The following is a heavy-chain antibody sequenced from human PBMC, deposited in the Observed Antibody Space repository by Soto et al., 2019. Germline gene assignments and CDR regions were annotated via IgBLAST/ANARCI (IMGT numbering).Heavy chain of an antibody. Sequence: SETLSLTCTVSGASISGFYWSWIRKSAGKGLEWIGRIYATGTTDYNPSLKSRVMMSVGTSKKQFSLKLRSVTAADTAVYYCVRDGTKTLRDWFDPWGQGISVTVSS. V-gene: IGHV4-4*07. D-gene: IGHD1-1*01. J-gene: IGHJ5*02. CDR1: GASISGFY. CDR2: IYATGTT. CDR3: VRDGTKTLRDWFDP.